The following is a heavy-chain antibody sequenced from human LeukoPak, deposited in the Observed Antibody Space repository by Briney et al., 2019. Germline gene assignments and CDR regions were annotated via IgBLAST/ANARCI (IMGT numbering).Heavy chain of an antibody. Sequence: PTLLKPTHTHTLTCTFSGWSRSTSGLGVGWNRQPPGKDLERTALIYWDDDQRYSPTLKSRLTITMDTSKNQVVLTTTNMHPVDTATYYCAHTLYYYGSGSGNYFDYWGQGTLVTVSS. CDR1: GWSRSTSGLG. V-gene: IGHV2-5*02. CDR2: IYWDDDQ. CDR3: AHTLYYYGSGSGNYFDY. D-gene: IGHD3-10*01. J-gene: IGHJ4*02.